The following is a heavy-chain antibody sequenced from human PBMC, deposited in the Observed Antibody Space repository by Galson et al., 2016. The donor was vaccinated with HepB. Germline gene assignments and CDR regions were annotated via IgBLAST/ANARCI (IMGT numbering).Heavy chain of an antibody. V-gene: IGHV5-51*01. CDR3: ARPCGGDCHPHDAFDI. CDR1: GYSFNTYW. Sequence: QSGAEVKKPGESLKISCKGSGYSFNTYWIGWVRQMPGKGLEWMGIIYPGDADTRYSPSFQGQVTISADKSISTAYLQWPSLKASDTAMYYCARPCGGDCHPHDAFDIWGQGTLVSVSS. J-gene: IGHJ4*02. CDR2: IYPGDADT. D-gene: IGHD2-21*02.